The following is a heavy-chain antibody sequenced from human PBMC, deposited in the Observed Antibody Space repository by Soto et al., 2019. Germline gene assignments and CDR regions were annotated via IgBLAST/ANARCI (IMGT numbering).Heavy chain of an antibody. CDR1: GFAFSLYP. Sequence: SGGSLSLSCGASGFAFSLYPMNWVRQAPGKGLEWVSGIGAGGNGKYSADSVKGRFIILRDNSQNSVYLHMNSLRAEGTAVYYCARRVWGQGTLVTVS. CDR2: IGAGGNGK. V-gene: IGHV3-23*01. CDR3: ARRV. J-gene: IGHJ4*02.